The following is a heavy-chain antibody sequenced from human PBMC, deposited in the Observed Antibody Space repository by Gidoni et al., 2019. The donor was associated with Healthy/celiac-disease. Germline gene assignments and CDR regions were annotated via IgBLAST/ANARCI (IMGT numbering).Heavy chain of an antibody. Sequence: QVQLVQSGAEVQKPGASVKVACKVSGYTLTELSMHWVRPAPGKGLEWMGGFDPEDGETIYAQKFQGRVTMTEDTSTDTAYMELSSLRSEDTAVYYCATDRWSGRGYSGYDYVYWGQGTLVTVSS. CDR2: FDPEDGET. V-gene: IGHV1-24*01. CDR3: ATDRWSGRGYSGYDYVY. CDR1: GYTLTELS. J-gene: IGHJ4*02. D-gene: IGHD5-12*01.